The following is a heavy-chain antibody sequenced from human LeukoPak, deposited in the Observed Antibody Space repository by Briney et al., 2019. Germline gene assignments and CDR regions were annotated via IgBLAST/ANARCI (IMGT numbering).Heavy chain of an antibody. CDR1: GGSSSGYY. Sequence: PSETLSLTCAVYGGSSSGYYWSWIRQPPGKGRDWIGEINHSGITNYNQSLKSRVTISVDTSKNQFSLQMSSVTAADMAVYYCAREKYAILTGYYQSDYGMDVWGEGTTVTVSS. CDR3: AREKYAILTGYYQSDYGMDV. D-gene: IGHD3-9*01. V-gene: IGHV4-34*01. CDR2: INHSGIT. J-gene: IGHJ6*04.